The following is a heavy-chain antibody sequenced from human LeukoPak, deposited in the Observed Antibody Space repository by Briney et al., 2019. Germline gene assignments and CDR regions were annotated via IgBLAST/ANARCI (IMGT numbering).Heavy chain of an antibody. V-gene: IGHV3-30*18. CDR3: AKVGSSHYYDSSGYYYGYYYYGMDV. Sequence: GRPLRLSCAASGFTFSSYGMHWVRQAPGKGLEWVAVISYDGSNKYYADSVKGRFTISRDNSKNTLYLQMNSLRAEDTAVYYCAKVGSSHYYDSSGYYYGYYYYGMDVWGQGTAVTVSS. CDR2: ISYDGSNK. CDR1: GFTFSSYG. D-gene: IGHD3-22*01. J-gene: IGHJ6*02.